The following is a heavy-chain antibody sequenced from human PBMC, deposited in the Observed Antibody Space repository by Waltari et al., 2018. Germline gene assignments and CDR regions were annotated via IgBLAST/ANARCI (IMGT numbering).Heavy chain of an antibody. CDR2: IFSNDAK. V-gene: IGHV2-26*01. CDR3: ARVMYDILTGYDY. CDR1: GFSLSNARMG. Sequence: QVTLKESGPVLVKPTETLTLTCTVPGFSLSNARMGVSWIRQPPGKALEWLAHIFSNDAKSYSTSLKSRLTISKDTSKSQVVLTMTNMDPVDTATYYCARVMYDILTGYDYWGQGTLVTVSS. J-gene: IGHJ4*02. D-gene: IGHD3-9*01.